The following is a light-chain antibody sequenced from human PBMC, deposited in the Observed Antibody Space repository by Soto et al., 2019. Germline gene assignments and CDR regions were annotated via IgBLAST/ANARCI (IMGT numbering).Light chain of an antibody. V-gene: IGLV1-40*01. Sequence: QSVLTQPPSVSGAPGQRVTISCTGSSSNIGAGYDVHWYQQLPGAAPKLLIYGSTNRPSGVPDRCSGSKSGTSASLAITGLQAEDEADYYCQSYDSSLYVVFGGGTKLTVL. CDR3: QSYDSSLYVV. CDR2: GST. J-gene: IGLJ2*01. CDR1: SSNIGAGYD.